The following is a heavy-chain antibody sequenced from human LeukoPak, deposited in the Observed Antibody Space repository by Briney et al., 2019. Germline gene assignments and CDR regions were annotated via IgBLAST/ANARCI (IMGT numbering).Heavy chain of an antibody. CDR3: ASVRGGSKNPVMGLDY. CDR2: IIPFFGTA. Sequence: ASVKVSCKASGGTFSSYAISWVRQAPGQGLEWMGRIIPFFGTANYAQKFHGRVTISADEATSTAYMEQNSLRSEDTAVYYCASVRGGSKNPVMGLDYWGQGTLVTVSS. CDR1: GGTFSSYA. J-gene: IGHJ4*02. D-gene: IGHD2-15*01. V-gene: IGHV1-69*13.